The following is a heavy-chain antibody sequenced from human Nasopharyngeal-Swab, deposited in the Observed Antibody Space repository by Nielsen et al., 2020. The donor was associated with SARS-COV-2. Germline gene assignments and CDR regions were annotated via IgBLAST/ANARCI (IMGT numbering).Heavy chain of an antibody. J-gene: IGHJ4*02. CDR1: GYTFISYY. CDR3: AYTDLYSSSWHNFDY. V-gene: IGHV1-8*02. D-gene: IGHD6-13*01. CDR2: MNPNSGNT. Sequence: ASVKVSCKASGYTFISYYMHWVRQATGQGLAWMGWMNPNSGNTGYAQKFQGRVTMTRNTSISTAYMELSSLRSEDTAVYYCAYTDLYSSSWHNFDYWGQGTLVTVSS.